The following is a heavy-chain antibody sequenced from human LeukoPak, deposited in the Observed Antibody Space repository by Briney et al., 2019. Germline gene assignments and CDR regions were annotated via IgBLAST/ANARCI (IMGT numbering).Heavy chain of an antibody. CDR3: ASLTIFGVVINFGEVEQDY. Sequence: SETLSLTCTVSGGSISSSSYYWGWIRQPPGKGLEWIGSIYYSGSTYYNPSLKRRVTISVDTSKNQFSLKLSSVTAADTAVYYCASLTIFGVVINFGEVEQDYWGQGTLVTVSS. CDR1: GGSISSSSYY. D-gene: IGHD3-3*01. V-gene: IGHV4-39*01. J-gene: IGHJ4*02. CDR2: IYYSGST.